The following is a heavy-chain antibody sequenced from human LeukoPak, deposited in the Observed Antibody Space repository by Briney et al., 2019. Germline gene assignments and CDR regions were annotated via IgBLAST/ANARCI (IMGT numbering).Heavy chain of an antibody. D-gene: IGHD1-1*01. V-gene: IGHV1-2*02. CDR3: ARDRAPSEIQPAHYYFSYGLDV. CDR2: INPNSGVT. J-gene: IGHJ6*01. Sequence: ASVKVSCKASGYTFTGYYLNWVRQAPGQGLEWMGRINPNSGVTNYAQKFQDRVTMTRDTSTSTTYMELRSLGSDDTAVYYCARDRAPSEIQPAHYYFSYGLDVGGQGATVPVSS. CDR1: GYTFTGYY.